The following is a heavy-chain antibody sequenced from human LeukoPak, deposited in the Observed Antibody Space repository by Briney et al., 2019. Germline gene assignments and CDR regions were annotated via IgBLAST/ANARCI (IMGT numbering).Heavy chain of an antibody. D-gene: IGHD1-26*01. CDR2: ISTGSSYI. Sequence: GGSLGLSCAASGFTFSSYSMNWVRQAPGKGLEWVSSISTGSSYIYYADSLKGRFAISRDNAKNSLYLQMNSLRAEDTAVYYCARGYDGSFLDYWGQGTLVTVSS. CDR3: ARGYDGSFLDY. CDR1: GFTFSSYS. J-gene: IGHJ4*02. V-gene: IGHV3-21*01.